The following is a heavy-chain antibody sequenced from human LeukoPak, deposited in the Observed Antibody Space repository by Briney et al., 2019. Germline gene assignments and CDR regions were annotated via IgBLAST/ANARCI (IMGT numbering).Heavy chain of an antibody. V-gene: IGHV1-69-2*01. CDR1: GYTFTDYY. Sequence: GASVKVSCKASGYTFTDYYMHWVQQAPGKGLEWMGRVDPEDGETIYAEKFQGRVTITADTSTDTAYMELSSLRSEDTAVYYCAIHHSIVVPDVWGKGTTVTVSS. CDR2: VDPEDGET. CDR3: AIHHSIVVPDV. J-gene: IGHJ6*04. D-gene: IGHD2-2*01.